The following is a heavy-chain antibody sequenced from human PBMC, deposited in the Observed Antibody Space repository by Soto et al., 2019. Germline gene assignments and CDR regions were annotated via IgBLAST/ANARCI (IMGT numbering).Heavy chain of an antibody. D-gene: IGHD2-15*01. CDR3: ARGAFAYCSGGSCYLNWFDP. J-gene: IGHJ5*02. Sequence: SETLSLTCTVSGGSISSYYWSWIRQPPGKGLEWIGYIYYSGSTNYNPSLKSRVTTSVDTSKNQFSLKLSSVTAADTAVYYCARGAFAYCSGGSCYLNWFDPWGQGTLVTVSS. V-gene: IGHV4-59*01. CDR2: IYYSGST. CDR1: GGSISSYY.